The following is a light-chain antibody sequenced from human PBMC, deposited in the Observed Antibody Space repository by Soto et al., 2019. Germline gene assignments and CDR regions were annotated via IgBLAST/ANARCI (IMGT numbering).Light chain of an antibody. J-gene: IGKJ4*01. V-gene: IGKV3-15*01. CDR3: QQYNNWPLT. CDR2: GAS. Sequence: EVVITQSPATLSVSLGDRATLSCRASQSVSSNLAWYQQKPGQAPRLLIYGASTRATGIPARFSGSGSGTEFTLTISSLQSEDFAVYSCQQYNNWPLTLGGGTKVDIK. CDR1: QSVSSN.